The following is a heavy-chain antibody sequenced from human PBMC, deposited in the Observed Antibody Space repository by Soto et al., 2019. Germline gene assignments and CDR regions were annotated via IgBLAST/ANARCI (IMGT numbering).Heavy chain of an antibody. Sequence: SVKVSCKASGGTFSTYTITWLRQAPGQGPEWMGRIIPVLGIANYAQKFQGRITITADKSTSTAYMELSSLRSEDTAVFYCAIPDNPTIRPGTTTYFDYWGQGTLVTVSS. D-gene: IGHD1-1*01. J-gene: IGHJ4*02. V-gene: IGHV1-69*02. CDR1: GGTFSTYT. CDR3: AIPDNPTIRPGTTTYFDY. CDR2: IIPVLGIA.